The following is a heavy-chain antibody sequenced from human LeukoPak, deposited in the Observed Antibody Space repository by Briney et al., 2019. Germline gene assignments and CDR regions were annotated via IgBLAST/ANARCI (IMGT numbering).Heavy chain of an antibody. J-gene: IGHJ6*02. V-gene: IGHV3-21*01. CDR2: ISSSSSYI. D-gene: IGHD3-10*01. CDR1: GFTFSSYS. CDR3: ARYGSGSYYYYYGMDV. Sequence: GGSLRLSCAASGFTFSSYSMNWVRQAPGKGLEWVSFISSSSSYIYYADSVKGRFTISRDNAKNSLYLQMNSLRAEDTAVYYCARYGSGSYYYYYGMDVWGQGTTVTVSS.